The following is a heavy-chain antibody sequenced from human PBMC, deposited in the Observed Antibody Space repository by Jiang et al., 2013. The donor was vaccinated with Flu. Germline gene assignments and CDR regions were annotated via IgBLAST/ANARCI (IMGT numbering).Heavy chain of an antibody. J-gene: IGHJ3*02. CDR2: ITGNGGVI. CDR3: TVPNFDI. V-gene: IGHV3-9*01. Sequence: VQLVESGGGSVQPGKSLRLSCAGSIFGLDAHAMHWVRQAPGKGLQWVSGITGNGGVIGYLDSVKGRFIISRDNAKNSMYLQMNSLRPEDTALYYCTVPNFDIWG. CDR1: IFGLDAHA.